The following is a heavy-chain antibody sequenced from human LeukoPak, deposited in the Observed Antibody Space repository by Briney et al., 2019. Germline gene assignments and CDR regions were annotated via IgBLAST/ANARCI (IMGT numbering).Heavy chain of an antibody. J-gene: IGHJ4*02. Sequence: GGSLRLSCVGSGFSFSDSWMTWVRRAPGKGLEWVANINQGGSAKNYVDSVKGRFTISRDDAKTSLFLQMNSLRAEDTGVYYCGRGDGNLVDHWGQGTLVTVST. V-gene: IGHV3-7*01. CDR1: GFSFSDSW. CDR3: GRGDGNLVDH. CDR2: INQGGSAK. D-gene: IGHD5-24*01.